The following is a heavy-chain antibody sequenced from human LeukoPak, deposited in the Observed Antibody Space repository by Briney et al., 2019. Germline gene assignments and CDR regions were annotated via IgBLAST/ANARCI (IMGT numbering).Heavy chain of an antibody. V-gene: IGHV4-61*02. J-gene: IGHJ4*02. Sequence: SQTLSLTCSVSGDSIRSGTYYWSWIRQPAGKGLEWIGRIYTSGSTSYNPSLKSRVTISVDTSKNQFSLKLTSVTAADTAVYYCARGGGATRIDYWGQGALVTVSS. CDR3: ARGGGATRIDY. D-gene: IGHD5-12*01. CDR1: GDSIRSGTYY. CDR2: IYTSGST.